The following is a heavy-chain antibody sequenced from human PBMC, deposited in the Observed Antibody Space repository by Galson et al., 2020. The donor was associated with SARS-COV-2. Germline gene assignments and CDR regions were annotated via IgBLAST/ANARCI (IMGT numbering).Heavy chain of an antibody. D-gene: IGHD3-3*01. Sequence: GGSLRLSCAASGFTFDDYTMHWVRQAPGKGLEWVSLISWDGGSTYYADSVKGRFTISRDNSKNSLYLQMNSLRTEDTALYYCAKDTPWGGATIFNWFDPWGQGTLVTVSS. V-gene: IGHV3-43*01. CDR3: AKDTPWGGATIFNWFDP. CDR1: GFTFDDYT. J-gene: IGHJ5*02. CDR2: ISWDGGST.